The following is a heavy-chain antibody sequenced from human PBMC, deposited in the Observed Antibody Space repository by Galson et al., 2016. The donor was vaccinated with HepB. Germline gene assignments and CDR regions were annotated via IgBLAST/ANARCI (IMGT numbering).Heavy chain of an antibody. CDR3: ARVGEWLIYYGMDV. CDR1: GYAFNTYG. CDR2: INGNNGYT. D-gene: IGHD3-3*01. V-gene: IGHV1-18*01. J-gene: IGHJ6*02. Sequence: SVKVSCKASGYAFNTYGMSWVRQAPGQGLEWLGWINGNNGYTNYAQRFQGRVTLTTDTSTSTGYMELRSLRSDDTAVYYCARVGEWLIYYGMDVWGQGTTVIVSS.